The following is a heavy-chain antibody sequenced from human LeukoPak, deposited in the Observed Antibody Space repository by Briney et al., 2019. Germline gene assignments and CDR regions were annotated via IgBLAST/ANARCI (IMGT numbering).Heavy chain of an antibody. Sequence: GPSVKVSCKASGATFSSYTISWVRQAPGQGLEWMGRIIPILGIANYAQKFEGRVTITADTSTSTAYMELSSLRSEDTAVYYCARGIAVGGTPSWYYGTDVWGQGTTVTVSS. D-gene: IGHD6-19*01. V-gene: IGHV1-69*02. J-gene: IGHJ6*02. CDR2: IIPILGIA. CDR3: ARGIAVGGTPSWYYGTDV. CDR1: GATFSSYT.